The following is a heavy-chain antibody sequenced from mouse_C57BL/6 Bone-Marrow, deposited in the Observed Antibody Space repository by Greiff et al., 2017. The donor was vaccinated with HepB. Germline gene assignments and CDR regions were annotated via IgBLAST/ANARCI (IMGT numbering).Heavy chain of an antibody. D-gene: IGHD1-1*01. CDR3: ARLQYYGRSYFDFDY. J-gene: IGHJ2*01. CDR1: GYTFTDYN. CDR2: INPNNGGT. V-gene: IGHV1-22*01. Sequence: VQLQQSGPELVKPGASVKMSCKASGYTFTDYNMHWVKQSHGKSLEWIGYINPNNGGTSYNQKFKGKATLTVNTSSSTAYMELRSLTSEDSAVYYCARLQYYGRSYFDFDYGGKGTTLTVSS.